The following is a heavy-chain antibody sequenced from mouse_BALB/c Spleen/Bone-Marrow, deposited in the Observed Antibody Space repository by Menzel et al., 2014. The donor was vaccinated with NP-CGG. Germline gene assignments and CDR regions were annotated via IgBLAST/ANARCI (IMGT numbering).Heavy chain of an antibody. J-gene: IGHJ3*01. D-gene: IGHD2-3*01. CDR3: ARYDGPAWFAY. Sequence: VHLVESGAELVKPGASVKLSCKASGYTFTSYWIHWVKQRPEQGLEWIGENNPSNGRTNYNEKFKSKATLTVDKSSTTAYMQLSSLTSEDSAVYYCARYDGPAWFAYWGQGTLVTVSA. CDR1: GYTFTSYW. V-gene: IGHV1S81*02. CDR2: NNPSNGRT.